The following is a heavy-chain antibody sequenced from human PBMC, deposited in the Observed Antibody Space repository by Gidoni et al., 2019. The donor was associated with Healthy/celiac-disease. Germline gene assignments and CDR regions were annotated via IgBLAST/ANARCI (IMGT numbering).Heavy chain of an antibody. J-gene: IGHJ4*02. CDR1: GFTFSSYA. D-gene: IGHD6-13*01. CDR2: ISGSGGST. V-gene: IGHV3-23*01. CDR3: AKDWGYSSSGPIDY. Sequence: EVQLLASGGGLVQPGGSLRRSCAASGFTFSSYALSWVRQAPGKGLEWGSAISGSGGSTYYADSVKGRFTISRDNSKNTLYLQMNSLRAEDTAVYYCAKDWGYSSSGPIDYWGQGTLVTVSS.